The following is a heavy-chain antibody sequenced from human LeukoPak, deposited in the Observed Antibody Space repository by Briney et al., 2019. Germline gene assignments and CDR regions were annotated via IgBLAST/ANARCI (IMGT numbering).Heavy chain of an antibody. Sequence: SETLSLTCTVSGGSISSYYWSWIRQPAGKGLEWIGRIYTSGSTNYNPPLKSRVTISVDTSKNQFSLKLSSVTAADTAVYYCARDKKDYYDSSGYYYFAFDIWGQGTMVNVSS. J-gene: IGHJ3*02. V-gene: IGHV4-4*07. CDR1: GGSISSYY. CDR2: IYTSGST. D-gene: IGHD3-22*01. CDR3: ARDKKDYYDSSGYYYFAFDI.